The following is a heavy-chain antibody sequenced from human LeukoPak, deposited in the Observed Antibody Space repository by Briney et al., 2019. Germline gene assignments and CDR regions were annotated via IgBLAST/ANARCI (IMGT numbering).Heavy chain of an antibody. D-gene: IGHD5-18*01. CDR2: INPNSGGT. CDR1: GYTFTGYY. Sequence: ASVTVSCTASGYTFTGYYMHWVRQAPGQGLEWMGWINPNSGGTNYAQKFQGRVTMTRDTSISTAYMELSRLRSDDTAVYYCASQGYSYGFEGGYWGQGTLVTVSS. J-gene: IGHJ4*02. CDR3: ASQGYSYGFEGGY. V-gene: IGHV1-2*02.